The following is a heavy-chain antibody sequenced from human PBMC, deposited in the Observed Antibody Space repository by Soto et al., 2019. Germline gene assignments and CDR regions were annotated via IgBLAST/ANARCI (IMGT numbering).Heavy chain of an antibody. CDR2: INPSGGST. J-gene: IGHJ6*02. CDR3: ARGGREWLLDYYYYGMDV. CDR1: GYTFTSYY. V-gene: IGHV1-46*01. Sequence: ASVKVSCKASGYTFTSYYMHWVRQAPGQGLEWMGIINPSGGSTSYAQKFQGRVTMTRDTSTSTVYMELSSLRSEDTAVYYCARGGREWLLDYYYYGMDVWGQGTTVTVSS. D-gene: IGHD3-3*01.